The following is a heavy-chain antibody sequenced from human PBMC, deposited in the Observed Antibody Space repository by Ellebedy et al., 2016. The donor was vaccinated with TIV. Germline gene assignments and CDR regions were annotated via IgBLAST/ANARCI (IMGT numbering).Heavy chain of an antibody. CDR3: ARGDRLQTWSKHFDY. V-gene: IGHV1-18*04. J-gene: IGHJ4*02. CDR2: INAYDGIT. D-gene: IGHD2-8*01. Sequence: AASVKVSCKASGFTFNSHGLAWVRQAPGLGLEWMGWINAYDGITNYAEKFQGRVTMTTDTLTTPAYMDLRDLTPDDTAIYYCARGDRLQTWSKHFDYWGQGTMVTVTS. CDR1: GFTFNSHG.